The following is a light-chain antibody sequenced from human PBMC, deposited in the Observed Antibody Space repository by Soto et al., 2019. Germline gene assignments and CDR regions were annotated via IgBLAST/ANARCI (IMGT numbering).Light chain of an antibody. CDR2: DVT. J-gene: IGLJ1*01. Sequence: QSVLTQPASVSGSPGQSITISCTGTSSDVGGYNYVSWYQQHPVKAPKLMIYDVTNRPSGVSDRFSGSKSGNTASLTISGLQAEYEADYYCSSYTRSSTPYVFGTGTKVPV. CDR1: SSDVGGYNY. CDR3: SSYTRSSTPYV. V-gene: IGLV2-14*01.